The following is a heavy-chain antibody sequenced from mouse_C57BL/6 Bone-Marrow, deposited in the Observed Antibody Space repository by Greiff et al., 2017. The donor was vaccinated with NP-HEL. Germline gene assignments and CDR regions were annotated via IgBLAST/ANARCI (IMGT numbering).Heavy chain of an antibody. Sequence: QQSCKASGYTFTSHLMHWVKQRSGRGLEWIGRIDPNSGGTKYNEKFKSKATLTVDKPSSTAYMQLNSLTSEDSAVYYCARYYYGSSSFDYWGRGTTLTVSS. D-gene: IGHD1-1*01. V-gene: IGHV1-72*01. J-gene: IGHJ2*01. CDR3: ARYYYGSSSFDY. CDR1: GYTFTSHL. CDR2: IDPNSGGT.